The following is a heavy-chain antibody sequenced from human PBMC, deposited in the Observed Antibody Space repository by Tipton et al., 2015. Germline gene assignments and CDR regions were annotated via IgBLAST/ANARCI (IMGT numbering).Heavy chain of an antibody. CDR3: TGVWWLPAGFDY. J-gene: IGHJ4*02. D-gene: IGHD5-12*01. V-gene: IGHV3-23*01. CDR1: GFTFSTYA. CDR2: ISGSGDSS. Sequence: SLRLSCAASGFTFSTYAMSWVRQAPGAGLEWVSVISGSGDSSYYADSVKGRFTLFRDNSKNTLYLQMNSLRAEVTAIYYCTGVWWLPAGFDYWGQGTLVTVSS.